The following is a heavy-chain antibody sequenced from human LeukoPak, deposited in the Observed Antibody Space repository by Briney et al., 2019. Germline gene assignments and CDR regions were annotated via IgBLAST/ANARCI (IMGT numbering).Heavy chain of an antibody. D-gene: IGHD2-15*01. CDR2: IKQDGSEK. V-gene: IGHV3-7*05. J-gene: IGHJ4*02. CDR1: GFTLNSYW. CDR3: ARGLSSYSTYCDH. Sequence: PGGSLSLSCALSGFTLNSYWMSWVRQAPGKGLEWVANIKQDGSEKSYVDSVKGRFTISRDNAKNSLYLQMNSLRADDTAVYYCARGLSSYSTYCDHWGRETVVSVSS.